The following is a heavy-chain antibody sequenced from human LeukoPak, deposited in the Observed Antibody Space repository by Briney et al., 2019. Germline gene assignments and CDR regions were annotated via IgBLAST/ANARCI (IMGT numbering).Heavy chain of an antibody. J-gene: IGHJ4*02. V-gene: IGHV3-30*18. CDR1: GFTFSSYG. D-gene: IGHD3-10*01. CDR2: ISYDGSNK. Sequence: GGSLRPSCAASGFTFSSYGMHWVRQAPGKGLEWVAVISYDGSNKYYADSVKGRFTISRDNSKNTLYLQMNSLRAEDTAVYHCAKDPGEAGIYYYFDYWGQGTLVTVSS. CDR3: AKDPGEAGIYYYFDY.